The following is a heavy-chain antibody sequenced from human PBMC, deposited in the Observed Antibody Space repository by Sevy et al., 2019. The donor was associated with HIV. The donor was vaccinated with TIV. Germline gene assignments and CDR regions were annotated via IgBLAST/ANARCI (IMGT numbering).Heavy chain of an antibody. Sequence: SETLSLTCTVSGGSLSSSDSYWSWIRQPPGKGLEWLGYIHYTGGTYYNPFLKGRLATSVDTSEEQFSLRLSFLTAADTALYYCANKRGYSHGPFDYWGQGILVTVSS. CDR1: GGSLSSSDSY. J-gene: IGHJ4*02. CDR2: IHYTGGT. V-gene: IGHV4-30-4*01. CDR3: ANKRGYSHGPFDY. D-gene: IGHD5-12*01.